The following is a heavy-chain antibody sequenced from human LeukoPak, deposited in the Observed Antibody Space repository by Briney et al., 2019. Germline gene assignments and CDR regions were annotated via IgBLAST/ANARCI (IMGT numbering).Heavy chain of an antibody. D-gene: IGHD2-15*01. CDR1: GGSISSGDYY. CDR2: ISHSGGT. Sequence: SETLSLICTVSGGSISSGDYYWSWIRQPPGKGLEWIAYISHSGGTYYNPSLKSRATISLDTSRNQFSLKLRSVTAADTAVYYCARDFQGGPNDPWGQGTLVTVSS. V-gene: IGHV4-30-4*01. J-gene: IGHJ5*02. CDR3: ARDFQGGPNDP.